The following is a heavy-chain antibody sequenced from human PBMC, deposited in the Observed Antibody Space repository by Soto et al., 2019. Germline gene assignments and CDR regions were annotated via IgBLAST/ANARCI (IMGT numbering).Heavy chain of an antibody. D-gene: IGHD6-6*01. CDR1: GGSISSGGYY. Sequence: PSETLSLTCTVSGGSISSGGYYWSWIRQHPGKGLEWIGYIYYSGSTYYNPSLKSRVTISVDTSKNHFSLKLSSVTAADTAVYYCARDSSTAPRGYMDVWGKGTTVTVSS. CDR3: ARDSSTAPRGYMDV. CDR2: IYYSGST. V-gene: IGHV4-31*03. J-gene: IGHJ6*03.